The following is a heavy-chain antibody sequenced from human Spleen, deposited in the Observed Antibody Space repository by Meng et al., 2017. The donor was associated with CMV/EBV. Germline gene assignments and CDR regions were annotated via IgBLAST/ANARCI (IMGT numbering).Heavy chain of an antibody. CDR2: IRFDGTNK. CDR1: GFTFSSYA. Sequence: GESLKISCAASGFTFSSYAMNWVRQAPGKGLEWVANIRFDGTNKYHADSVKGRFTISRDSSKNTLFLQMNSLRADDTAVYYCAKDLGTPVTTFDFWGQGTLVTVSS. CDR3: AKDLGTPVTTFDF. J-gene: IGHJ4*02. V-gene: IGHV3-30*02. D-gene: IGHD4-11*01.